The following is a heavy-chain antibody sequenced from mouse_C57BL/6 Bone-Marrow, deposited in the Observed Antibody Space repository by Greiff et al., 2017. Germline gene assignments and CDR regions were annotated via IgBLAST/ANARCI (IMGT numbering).Heavy chain of an antibody. D-gene: IGHD1-1*01. V-gene: IGHV5-17*01. CDR3: AKGFVYYGSSLDY. Sequence: EVKVVESGGGLVKPGGSLKLSCAASGFTFSDYGMHWVRQAPEKGLEWVAYISSGSSTIYYEDTVKGRFTISRDNAKITLFLQMTSLRSEDTAMYYCAKGFVYYGSSLDYWGQGTTLTVSS. CDR1: GFTFSDYG. J-gene: IGHJ2*01. CDR2: ISSGSSTI.